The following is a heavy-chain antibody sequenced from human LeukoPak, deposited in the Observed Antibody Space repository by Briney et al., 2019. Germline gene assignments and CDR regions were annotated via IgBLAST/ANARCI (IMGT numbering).Heavy chain of an antibody. CDR2: IIPIFGTA. Sequence: SVTVSCKASGGTFSSYAISWVRQAPGQGLEWMGGIIPIFGTANYAQKFQGRVTITADESTSTAYMELSSLRSEDTAVYYCARDSEDYYYDSSGYYLAGMDVWGQGTTVTVSS. V-gene: IGHV1-69*13. CDR3: ARDSEDYYYDSSGYYLAGMDV. D-gene: IGHD3-22*01. CDR1: GGTFSSYA. J-gene: IGHJ6*02.